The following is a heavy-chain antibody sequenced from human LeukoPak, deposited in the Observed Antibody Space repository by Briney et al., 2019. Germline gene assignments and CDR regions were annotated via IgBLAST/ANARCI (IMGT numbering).Heavy chain of an antibody. CDR3: ARDYYDSSGHNWFDP. Sequence: SETLSLTCAVYGGSFSGYYWSWIRQPPGKGLEWIGEINHSGSTNYNPSLKSRVTISVDTSKNQFSLKLSSVTAADTAVYYCARDYYDSSGHNWFDPWGQGTLVTVSS. V-gene: IGHV4-34*01. J-gene: IGHJ5*02. CDR1: GGSFSGYY. CDR2: INHSGST. D-gene: IGHD3-22*01.